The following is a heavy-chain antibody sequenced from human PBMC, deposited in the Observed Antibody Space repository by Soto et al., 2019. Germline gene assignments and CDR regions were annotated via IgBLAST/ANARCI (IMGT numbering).Heavy chain of an antibody. CDR3: ARDLAAGDY. CDR1: GYTFINYY. CDR2: FNPTSGRT. Sequence: QVQLVQSGAEVKKPGASVKLSCKASGYTFINYYIHWVRQAPGQGLEWMGIFNPTSGRTNYAQKFQGRVTLTMDTSTRTVYMELSSLRFDDTAVYYCARDLAAGDYWCQGTLVTVSS. V-gene: IGHV1-46*01. J-gene: IGHJ4*02. D-gene: IGHD6-13*01.